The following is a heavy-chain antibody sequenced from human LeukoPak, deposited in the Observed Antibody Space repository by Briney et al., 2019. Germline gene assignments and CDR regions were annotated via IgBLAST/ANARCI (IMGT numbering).Heavy chain of an antibody. J-gene: IGHJ5*02. Sequence: GGSLRLSCATSGFTFSTYWMFWVRQAPGKGLVWLSHINPDGTTTDYVDSAKGRFTISRDNARNSLFLQMSSLRVEDTAVYFCARAGTYSGYKVFDTWGQGTLVTVAS. D-gene: IGHD5-12*01. V-gene: IGHV3-74*01. CDR3: ARAGTYSGYKVFDT. CDR1: GFTFSTYW. CDR2: INPDGTTT.